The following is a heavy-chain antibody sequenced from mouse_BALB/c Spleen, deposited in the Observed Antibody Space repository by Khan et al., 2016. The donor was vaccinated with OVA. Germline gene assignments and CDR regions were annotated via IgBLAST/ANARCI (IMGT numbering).Heavy chain of an antibody. CDR3: ARTARIKY. CDR2: ISHSGCT. D-gene: IGHD1-2*01. CDR1: GYSITSGYG. Sequence: EVQLQESGPGLVKPSQSLSLTCTVTGYSITSGYGWNWIRQFQGNKLEWMGYISHSGCTNYNPSLKSRFSITRDTSKNQFFLQLNSVTTEDTATYYCARTARIKYWGQGTTLTVSS. V-gene: IGHV3-2*02. J-gene: IGHJ2*01.